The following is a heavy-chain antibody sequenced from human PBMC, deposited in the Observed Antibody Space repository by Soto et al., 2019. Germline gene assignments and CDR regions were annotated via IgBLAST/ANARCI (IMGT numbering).Heavy chain of an antibody. J-gene: IGHJ4*02. CDR1: GGSISSSDW. CDR2: IYRSGST. CDR3: ATIHY. Sequence: QVQLQESGPGLVKPSGTLSLTCAVSGGSISSSDWWTWVRQPPGKGLEWIGEIYRSGSTNYNSSLESRVTISIDKSKNQFSLKLSSVTAADTAVYYCATIHYWGQGTLVTVSS. V-gene: IGHV4-4*02.